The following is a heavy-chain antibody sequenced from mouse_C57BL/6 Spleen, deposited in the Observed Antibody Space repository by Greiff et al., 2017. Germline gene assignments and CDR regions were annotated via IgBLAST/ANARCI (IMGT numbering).Heavy chain of an antibody. CDR3: ESSATRVTSMDY. CDR1: GYTFTSYW. V-gene: IGHV1-50*01. J-gene: IGHJ4*01. CDR2: IDPSDSYT. Sequence: QVQLQQSGAELVKPGASVKLSCKASGYTFTSYWMQWVKQRPGQGLEWIGKIDPSDSYTNYNEKFKGKATLTSDTSSNTAYMQHSRRTCEDSEVYDCESSATRVTSMDYWGQGTSVTVSS. D-gene: IGHD2-2*01.